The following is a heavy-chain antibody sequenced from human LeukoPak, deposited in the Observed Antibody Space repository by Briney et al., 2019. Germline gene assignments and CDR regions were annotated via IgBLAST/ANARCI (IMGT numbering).Heavy chain of an antibody. CDR3: ARCPLRSKAGDTGGFDY. CDR1: GGSFSSNY. Sequence: SETLSLTCAVYGGSFSSNYWGWIRQPPGSGTEWIEATGEIKQSRTPNSNPSLKSRVTISRDTSKNKFSLKLSSVTAADTAVYYCARCPLRSKAGDTGGFDYWGQGTLVTVSS. V-gene: IGHV4-34*01. CDR2: IKQSRTP. J-gene: IGHJ4*02. D-gene: IGHD5-12*01.